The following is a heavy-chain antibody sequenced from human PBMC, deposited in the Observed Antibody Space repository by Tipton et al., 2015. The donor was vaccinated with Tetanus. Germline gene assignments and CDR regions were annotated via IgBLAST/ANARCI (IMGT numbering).Heavy chain of an antibody. V-gene: IGHV4-31*03. CDR1: GASFSSGGYY. Sequence: TLSLTCTVSGASFSSGGYYWSWIRQHPGQGLEWIGYIYHRGTTHYNPSLKSRVIISIDASKNQFSLNLRSVTAADTAVYYCARGARGYTYGWGQGTLVTVSS. CDR3: ARGARGYTYG. D-gene: IGHD5-18*01. J-gene: IGHJ4*02. CDR2: IYHRGTT.